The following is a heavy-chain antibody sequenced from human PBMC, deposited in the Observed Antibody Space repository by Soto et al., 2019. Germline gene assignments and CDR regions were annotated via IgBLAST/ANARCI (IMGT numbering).Heavy chain of an antibody. J-gene: IGHJ4*02. CDR2: IWYDGSNK. V-gene: IGHV3-33*01. CDR1: GFTFSSYG. D-gene: IGHD3-22*01. Sequence: QVQLVESGGGVVQPGRSLRLSCAASGFTFSSYGMHWVRQAPGKGLEWVAVIWYDGSNKYYADSVKGRFTISRDNSKNTLYLQMNSLRAEDTAVYYCARVFLGSSGYSAEVDYWGQGTLASVSS. CDR3: ARVFLGSSGYSAEVDY.